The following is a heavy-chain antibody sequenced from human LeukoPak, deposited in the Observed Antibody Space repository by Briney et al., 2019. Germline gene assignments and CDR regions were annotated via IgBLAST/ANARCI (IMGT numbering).Heavy chain of an antibody. CDR3: ARSDTAMGDDEDY. CDR1: GFTFSSYG. CDR2: ISYDGSNK. D-gene: IGHD5-18*01. V-gene: IGHV3-30*03. J-gene: IGHJ4*02. Sequence: PGGSLRLSCAASGFTFSSYGMHWVRQAPGKRLEWVAVISYDGSNKYYADSVKGRFTISRDNSKNTLYLQMNSLRAEDTAVYYCARSDTAMGDDEDYWGQGTLVTVSS.